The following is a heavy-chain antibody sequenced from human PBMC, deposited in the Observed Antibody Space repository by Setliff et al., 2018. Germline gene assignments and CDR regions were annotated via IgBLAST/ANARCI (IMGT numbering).Heavy chain of an antibody. Sequence: PGGSLRLSCAAAGFSFSDYYMSWVRQAPGKGLEWISKISGSGTTIYYADSVRGRFTISRDNAKNSLFLQMNSLRVEDTAVYYCARDGVYYAMDVWGQGTTVTVSS. CDR3: ARDGVYYAMDV. J-gene: IGHJ6*02. V-gene: IGHV3-11*04. CDR1: GFSFSDYY. CDR2: ISGSGTTI. D-gene: IGHD1-20*01.